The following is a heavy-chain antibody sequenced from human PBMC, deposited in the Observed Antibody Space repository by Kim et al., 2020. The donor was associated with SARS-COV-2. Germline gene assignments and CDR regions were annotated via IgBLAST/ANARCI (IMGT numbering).Heavy chain of an antibody. J-gene: IGHJ4*02. Sequence: GGSLRLSCAASGFTVSSNYMSWVRQAPGKGLEYISLIYSGGSTHYADSVKGRFTISRDNSKNTLYLQMNSLRAEDTAVYYCVRVSDGSDYWGQGTLVTVSS. CDR1: GFTVSSNY. D-gene: IGHD1-1*01. V-gene: IGHV3-53*01. CDR3: VRVSDGSDY. CDR2: IYSGGST.